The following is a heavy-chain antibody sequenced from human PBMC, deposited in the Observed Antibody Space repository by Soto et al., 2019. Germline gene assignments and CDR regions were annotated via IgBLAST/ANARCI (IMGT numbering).Heavy chain of an antibody. CDR2: INAGNGNT. CDR1: GYTFTSYA. Sequence: ASVKVSCKASGYTFTSYAMHWVRQAPGQRLEWMGWINAGNGNTKYSQKFQGRVTISPDTSNNQLSLQLNSVTPDDTAVYYCVRLIGNSWLDSWGQGTLVTVSS. CDR3: VRLIGNSWLDS. D-gene: IGHD2-8*01. J-gene: IGHJ5*01. V-gene: IGHV1-3*01.